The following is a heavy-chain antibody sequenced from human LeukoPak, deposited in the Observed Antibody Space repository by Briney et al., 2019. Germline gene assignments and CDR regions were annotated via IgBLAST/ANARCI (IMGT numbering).Heavy chain of an antibody. V-gene: IGHV3-48*03. CDR1: GFTFSGYE. Sequence: GGSLRLSCAASGFTFSGYEINWVRQAPGKGLEWISYISTSGRTIYYADSVKGRFTISRDNAKNSVYLQMSNLRAEVTAVYYCAREVNYSNMRWEHFDDWGQGTLVTVSS. D-gene: IGHD5-24*01. CDR3: AREVNYSNMRWEHFDD. J-gene: IGHJ4*02. CDR2: ISTSGRTI.